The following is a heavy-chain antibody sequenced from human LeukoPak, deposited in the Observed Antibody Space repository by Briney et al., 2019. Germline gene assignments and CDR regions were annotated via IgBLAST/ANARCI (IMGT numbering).Heavy chain of an antibody. D-gene: IGHD2-2*01. Sequence: HPGGSLRLSCAASGFTFSSYGMHWVRQAPGKGLEWVAVISYDGSNKYYADSVKGRFTISRDNSKNTLYLQMNSLRAEDTAVYYCAREDCSSTSCYYFDYWGQGTLVTVSS. CDR3: AREDCSSTSCYYFDY. J-gene: IGHJ4*02. CDR1: GFTFSSYG. CDR2: ISYDGSNK. V-gene: IGHV3-30*03.